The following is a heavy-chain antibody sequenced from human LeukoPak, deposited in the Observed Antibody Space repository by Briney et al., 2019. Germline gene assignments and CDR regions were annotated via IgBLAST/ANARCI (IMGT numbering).Heavy chain of an antibody. D-gene: IGHD2-15*01. CDR1: GGSINSSSYY. CDR3: AVRSLLLQRYWFDP. V-gene: IGHV4-39*07. Sequence: PSETLSLTCTVSGGSINSSSYYWGWIRQPPGKGLEWIGSIYYSGSTYYNPSLKSRVTISVDTSKNQFSLKLSSVTAADTAVYYCAVRSLLLQRYWFDPWGQGTLVTVSS. CDR2: IYYSGST. J-gene: IGHJ5*02.